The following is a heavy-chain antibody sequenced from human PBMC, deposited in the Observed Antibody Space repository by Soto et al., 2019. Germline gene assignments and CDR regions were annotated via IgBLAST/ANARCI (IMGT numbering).Heavy chain of an antibody. Sequence: QVQLVQSGAEVKKPGASVKVSGKASGYTFTSYGISWVRQAPGQGLEWMGWISAYNGNTNYGQKLQGRITMTTDTSTRTPGMEVKSVASDDTVVYWCGRGVGGSVALGEFYYWGQATLGTASS. CDR3: GRGVGGSVALGEFYY. J-gene: IGHJ4*02. CDR2: ISAYNGNT. D-gene: IGHD3-16*01. CDR1: GYTFTSYG. V-gene: IGHV1-18*01.